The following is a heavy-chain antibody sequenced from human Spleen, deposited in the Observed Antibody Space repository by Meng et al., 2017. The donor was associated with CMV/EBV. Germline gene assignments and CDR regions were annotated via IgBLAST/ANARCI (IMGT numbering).Heavy chain of an antibody. CDR2: ISAYNDDT. CDR1: GYTFTSYG. J-gene: IGHJ6*02. CDR3: AIWDCTSTSCYGFYYFGMDI. V-gene: IGHV1-18*01. Sequence: ASVKVSCKASGYTFTSYGISWMRQAPGQGLEWVGWISAYNDDTNYMQKFQGRVTMTRDTSTTTAYLELRSLRSDDTAVYYCAIWDCTSTSCYGFYYFGMDIWGQGTTVTVSS. D-gene: IGHD2-2*01.